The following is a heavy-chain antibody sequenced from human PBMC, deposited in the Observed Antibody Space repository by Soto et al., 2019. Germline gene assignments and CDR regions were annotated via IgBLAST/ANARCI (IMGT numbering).Heavy chain of an antibody. CDR1: GYIFTSYY. D-gene: IGHD2-2*02. V-gene: IGHV1-2*04. CDR2: INPNSGGT. J-gene: IGHJ4*02. CDR3: ARERDRRVGYCISTSCYKGCGNDY. Sequence: ASVKVSCKASGYIFTSYYIHWVRQAPGQGLEWMGWINPNSGGTNYAQKFQGWVTMTRDTSISTAYMELSRLRSDDTAVYYCARERDRRVGYCISTSCYKGCGNDYWGQG.